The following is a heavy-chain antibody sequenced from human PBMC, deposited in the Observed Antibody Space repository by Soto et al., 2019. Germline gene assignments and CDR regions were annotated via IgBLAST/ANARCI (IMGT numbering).Heavy chain of an antibody. V-gene: IGHV4-59*08. CDR2: TDYSGNT. CDR3: ARAVGDPLYYLDY. CDR1: SDSISSYY. Sequence: QVQLQWTGPGLVRPSETLSLTCTVSSDSISSYYWIWIRQSPGKGLEWLGYTDYSGNTNYNPSLKSRVTISGDTSKNQFSLRLSSVTAADTAVYYCARAVGDPLYYLDYWGQGTLVTVSS. D-gene: IGHD6-19*01. J-gene: IGHJ4*02.